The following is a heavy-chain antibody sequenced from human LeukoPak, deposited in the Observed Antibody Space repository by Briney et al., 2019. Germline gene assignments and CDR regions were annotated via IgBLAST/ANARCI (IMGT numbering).Heavy chain of an antibody. CDR1: GGSISSGGYY. CDR2: IYHSGST. Sequence: PSETLSLTCTVSGGSISSGGYYWSWIRQPPGKGLEWIGYIYHSGSTYYNPSLKSRVTISVDRSKNQFSLKLSSVTAADTAVYYCARVLGAVTPHKNYYYYYMDVWGKGTTVTVSS. V-gene: IGHV4-30-2*01. D-gene: IGHD4-17*01. CDR3: ARVLGAVTPHKNYYYYYMDV. J-gene: IGHJ6*03.